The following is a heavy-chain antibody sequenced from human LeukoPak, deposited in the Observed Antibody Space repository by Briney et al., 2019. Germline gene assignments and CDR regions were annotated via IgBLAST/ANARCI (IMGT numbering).Heavy chain of an antibody. D-gene: IGHD3-22*01. V-gene: IGHV3-23*01. J-gene: IGHJ4*02. CDR2: ISPSGDRT. Sequence: GGSLRLSCAASGFTFGSYGMSWVRQAPGKGPEWVSFISPSGDRTSNADSVEGRFTISRDNPRDTLYLQMNSLRDEDTAGYYCAIMHGYYDGSGYWVQWGQGTLVTVSS. CDR3: AIMHGYYDGSGYWVQ. CDR1: GFTFGSYG.